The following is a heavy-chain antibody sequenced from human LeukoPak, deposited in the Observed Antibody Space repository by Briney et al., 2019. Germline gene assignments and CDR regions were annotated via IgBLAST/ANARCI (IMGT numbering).Heavy chain of an antibody. CDR2: IYYSGST. CDR3: ARGMYYDSSGYPFDY. V-gene: IGHV4-59*01. Sequence: SETLSLTCTVSGGSISSYYWSWIRQPPGKGLEWIGYIYYSGSTNYNPSLKSRVTISVDTSKNQFSLKLSSVTAADTAVYYCARGMYYDSSGYPFDYWGQGTLSPSPQ. D-gene: IGHD3-22*01. CDR1: GGSISSYY. J-gene: IGHJ4*02.